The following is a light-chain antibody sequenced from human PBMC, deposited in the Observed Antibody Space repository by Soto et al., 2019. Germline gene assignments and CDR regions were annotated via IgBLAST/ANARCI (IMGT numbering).Light chain of an antibody. CDR2: DAS. V-gene: IGKV3-11*01. J-gene: IGKJ2*01. CDR3: QQRSDWYT. CDR1: QSVGSY. Sequence: EIVLTQSPATLSLSPGDRATLSCRASQSVGSYLAWFQQKPGQAPRLLIYDASNRASGIPDRFSGSGSGTDFTLTISSLEPEDFGVYYCQQRSDWYTFGQGTNLDI.